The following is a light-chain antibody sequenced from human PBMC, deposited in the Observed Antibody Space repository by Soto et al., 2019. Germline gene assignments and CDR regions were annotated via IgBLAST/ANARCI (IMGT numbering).Light chain of an antibody. CDR2: GAS. Sequence: EIVLTQSPGTLSLSPGERATLCCRASRSFSSRKLAWYQQIPGLAPRLLIYGASSRANGIPDRFSGSGSGTDFTLTISRLEPEDSAVYYCQQYGYSAWTFGEGTKVAIK. CDR1: RSFSSRK. V-gene: IGKV3-20*01. CDR3: QQYGYSAWT. J-gene: IGKJ1*01.